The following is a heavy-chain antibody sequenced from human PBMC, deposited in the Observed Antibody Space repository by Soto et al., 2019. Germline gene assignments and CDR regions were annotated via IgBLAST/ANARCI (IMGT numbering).Heavy chain of an antibody. CDR3: ARDGVGATTYFGYFDY. CDR2: IRYDGSNE. V-gene: IGHV3-33*01. CDR1: GVIFSGYG. Sequence: QVHLVESGGGVVQPGRSLRISCAASGVIFSGYGMHWVRQAPGKGLEWVSVIRYDGSNEYYSDSVKGRFTISRDNSKNTLYLQMNSLRAEDTAVYYCARDGVGATTYFGYFDYWGQGTLVTVSS. J-gene: IGHJ4*02. D-gene: IGHD1-26*01.